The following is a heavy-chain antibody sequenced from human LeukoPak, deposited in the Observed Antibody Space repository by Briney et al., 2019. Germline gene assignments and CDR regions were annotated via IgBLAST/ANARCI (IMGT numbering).Heavy chain of an antibody. D-gene: IGHD6-19*01. J-gene: IGHJ4*02. V-gene: IGHV1-8*02. CDR2: MNPNSGNT. CDR3: ASFSSGWYKGLDY. CDR1: GYTFTSYG. Sequence: WASVKVSCKASGYTFTSYGISWVRQAPGQGLEWMGWMNPNSGNTGYAQKFQGRVTMTRNTSISTAYMELSSLRSEDTAVYYCASFSSGWYKGLDYWGQGTLVTVSS.